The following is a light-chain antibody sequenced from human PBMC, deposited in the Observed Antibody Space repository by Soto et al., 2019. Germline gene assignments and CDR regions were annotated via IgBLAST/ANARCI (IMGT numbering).Light chain of an antibody. V-gene: IGKV1-5*03. CDR2: KAS. Sequence: DIQMTQSPSTLSASVGDRVTITCRASQGISSWLAWYQQKPGRAPKLLIYKASSLKTGVPTRFSGSGSGTEFALLISSLQPDDFSGYYCQQYGSSSPWTFGQGTKVEIK. J-gene: IGKJ1*01. CDR1: QGISSW. CDR3: QQYGSSSPWT.